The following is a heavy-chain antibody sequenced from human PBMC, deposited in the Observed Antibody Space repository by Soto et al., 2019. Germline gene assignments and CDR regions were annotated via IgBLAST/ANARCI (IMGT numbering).Heavy chain of an antibody. V-gene: IGHV4-4*02. Sequence: SETLSLTCAVSGGSISTSNWWSWVRQPPGKGLEWIGEVYHSGSTNYNPSFKSRVAMSVNKSKNQSSLKLNSVTAADTAVYYCARGLIIGSQYAGGWYYFDSWGQGTQVTVSS. CDR3: ARGLIIGSQYAGGWYYFDS. CDR1: GGSISTSNW. D-gene: IGHD1-26*01. CDR2: VYHSGST. J-gene: IGHJ4*02.